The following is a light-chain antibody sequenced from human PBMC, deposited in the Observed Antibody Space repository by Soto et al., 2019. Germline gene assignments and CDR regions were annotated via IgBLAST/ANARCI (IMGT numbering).Light chain of an antibody. CDR1: QSVTNN. CDR3: QQYDDWLRLT. CDR2: GVS. J-gene: IGKJ4*01. V-gene: IGKV3D-15*01. Sequence: ESVLTQSPGTLSLSPGERATLSCRASQSVTNNQFAWFRQKPGQAPRLLIWGVSNRATGIPARFSGSGSGTEFNLTISSLQSEDFAVYFCQQYDDWLRLTFGGGTKVDI.